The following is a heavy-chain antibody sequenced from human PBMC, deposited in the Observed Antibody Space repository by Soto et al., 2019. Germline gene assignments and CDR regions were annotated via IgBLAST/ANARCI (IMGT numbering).Heavy chain of an antibody. J-gene: IGHJ6*02. V-gene: IGHV5-10-1*01. D-gene: IGHD3-3*01. CDR1: GYSFTSYW. Sequence: PGESLKISCKGSGYSFTSYWISWVRQMPGKGLEWMGRIDPSDSYTNYSPSFQGHVTISADKSIITAYLQWSSLKASDTAMYYFARLIVPTFWSGYPSYGMDVWGQGTTVTVSS. CDR2: IDPSDSYT. CDR3: ARLIVPTFWSGYPSYGMDV.